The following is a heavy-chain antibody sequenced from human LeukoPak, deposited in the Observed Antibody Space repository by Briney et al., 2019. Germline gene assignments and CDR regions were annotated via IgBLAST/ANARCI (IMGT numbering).Heavy chain of an antibody. Sequence: QPGRSLRLSCAASGFTFSSYAMHWVRQAPGKGLEWVALISYDGTNKYYADSVKGRFTISRDNSKNTLYLHMNSLRAEDTAVYYCAKNGLGPWDPDNWFDPWGQRTLVTVSS. D-gene: IGHD1-26*01. CDR1: GFTFSSYA. V-gene: IGHV3-30*04. CDR3: AKNGLGPWDPDNWFDP. CDR2: ISYDGTNK. J-gene: IGHJ5*02.